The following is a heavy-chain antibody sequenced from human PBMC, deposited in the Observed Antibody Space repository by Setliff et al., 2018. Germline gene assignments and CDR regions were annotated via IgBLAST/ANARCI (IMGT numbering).Heavy chain of an antibody. CDR2: IHYNGNL. J-gene: IGHJ3*02. CDR3: ARRPTGPGAPFDI. CDR1: GGSISSSSYY. Sequence: SETLSLTCTVSGGSISSSSYYWGWIRQSPGEELEWIANIHYNGNLYYNPSLKNRATISMDTSKIQFSLKLISVTAADTALYFCARRPTGPGAPFDIWGHGTMVTVSS. V-gene: IGHV4-39*01. D-gene: IGHD3-10*01.